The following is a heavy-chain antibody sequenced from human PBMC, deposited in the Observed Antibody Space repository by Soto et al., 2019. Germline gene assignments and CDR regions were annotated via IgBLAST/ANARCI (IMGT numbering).Heavy chain of an antibody. CDR1: GGTFSTFG. V-gene: IGHV1-69*13. CDR2: IIPFFGTA. CDR3: ARTAPMDAGDKYYYDF. D-gene: IGHD3-16*01. Sequence: SVKVSFKTSGGTFSTFGISWLRQAPGQGLEWMGGIIPFFGTAEYSQKFEDRITITADESTNTVYMDLRSLTSEDTAIYYCARTAPMDAGDKYYYDFWGQGALVTVSS. J-gene: IGHJ4*02.